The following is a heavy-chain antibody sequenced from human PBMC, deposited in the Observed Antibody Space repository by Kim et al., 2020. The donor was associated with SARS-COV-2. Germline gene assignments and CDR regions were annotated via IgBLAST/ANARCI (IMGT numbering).Heavy chain of an antibody. CDR3: ARSGSGYDYYYYYYMDV. V-gene: IGHV3-30-3*01. J-gene: IGHJ6*03. CDR2: ISYAGSNK. D-gene: IGHD5-12*01. Sequence: GGSLRLSCAASGFTFSSYAMHWVRQAPGKGLEWVAVISYAGSNKYYADSVKGRFTISRDNSKNTLYLQMNSLRAEDTAVYYCARSGSGYDYYYYYYMDVWGKGTTVTVSS. CDR1: GFTFSSYA.